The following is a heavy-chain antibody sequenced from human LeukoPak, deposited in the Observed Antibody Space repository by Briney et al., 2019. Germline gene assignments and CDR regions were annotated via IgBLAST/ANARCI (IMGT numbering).Heavy chain of an antibody. D-gene: IGHD1-1*01. V-gene: IGHV3-30*18. CDR2: ISYDGSNK. CDR1: GFTFSSYG. Sequence: GGSLRLSCAASGFTFSSYGMHWVRQAPGKGLEWVAVISYDGSNKYYADSVKGRFTISRDNSKNTLYLQMNSLRAEDTALYYCAKDMEERPRGADYWGQGTLVTVSS. J-gene: IGHJ4*02. CDR3: AKDMEERPRGADY.